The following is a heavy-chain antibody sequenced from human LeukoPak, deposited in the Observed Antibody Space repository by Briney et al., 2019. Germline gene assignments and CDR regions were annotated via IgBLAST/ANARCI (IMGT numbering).Heavy chain of an antibody. J-gene: IGHJ3*02. D-gene: IGHD3-3*01. V-gene: IGHV1-2*02. CDR2: VNPNSGGT. Sequence: ASVKVSCKASGYTFTGYYMHWVRQAPGQGLEWMGWVNPNSGGTNYAQKFQGRVTMTWDTSISTAYMELSRLRSDDTAVYYCASSSFFHDAFDIWGQGTMDTVSS. CDR3: ASSSFFHDAFDI. CDR1: GYTFTGYY.